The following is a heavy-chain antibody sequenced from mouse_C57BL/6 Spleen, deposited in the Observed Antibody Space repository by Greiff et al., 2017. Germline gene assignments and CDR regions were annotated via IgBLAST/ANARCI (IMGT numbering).Heavy chain of an antibody. J-gene: IGHJ4*01. CDR3: AKGDYGNSFAMDY. D-gene: IGHD2-1*01. CDR2: IWSGGST. Sequence: QVQLQQSGPGLVQPSQSLSITCTVSGFSLTSYGVHWVRQPPGKGLEWLGVIWSGGSTDYNAAFISRLSISKDNSKSQVFFKMNSLQADDTAIYYCAKGDYGNSFAMDYWGQGTSVTVSS. V-gene: IGHV2-4*01. CDR1: GFSLTSYG.